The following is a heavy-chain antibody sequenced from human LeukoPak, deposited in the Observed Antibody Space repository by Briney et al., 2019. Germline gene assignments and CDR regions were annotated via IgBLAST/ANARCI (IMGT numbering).Heavy chain of an antibody. D-gene: IGHD3-10*01. Sequence: SQTLSLTCAVSGGSISSGGYYWSWLRQPPGKGLEWIGYIYYSGSTYYNPSLKSRVTISVDTSKNQFSLKLSSVTAADTAVYYCAREPPSYGPYGMDVWGQGTTVTVSS. CDR1: GGSISSGGYY. V-gene: IGHV4-30-4*01. CDR3: AREPPSYGPYGMDV. J-gene: IGHJ6*02. CDR2: IYYSGST.